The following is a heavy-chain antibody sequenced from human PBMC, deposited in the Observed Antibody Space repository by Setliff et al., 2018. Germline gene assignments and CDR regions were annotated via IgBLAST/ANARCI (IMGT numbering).Heavy chain of an antibody. CDR1: GGSISSSSHY. V-gene: IGHV4-39*07. Sequence: LETLSLTCTVSGGSISSSSHYWGWIRQPPGKGLEWIGSIYYTGSTYYNPSLKSRVTMSVDTSKRQFSLKLGSATAADTAVYYCARDMGQPYYFESWGLGTLVTVSS. J-gene: IGHJ4*02. CDR3: ARDMGQPYYFES. CDR2: IYYTGST. D-gene: IGHD1-1*01.